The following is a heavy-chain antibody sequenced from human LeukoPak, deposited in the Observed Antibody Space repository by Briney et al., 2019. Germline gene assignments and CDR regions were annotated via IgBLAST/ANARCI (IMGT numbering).Heavy chain of an antibody. D-gene: IGHD1-26*01. Sequence: GSLRLSCAASGFTFSTYAMSWVRQAPGKGLEWVSLIHNDAVGTYYAGSVKGRFTISRDNSKNTLYLQMNSLRAEDTALYYCAKGHYSGSYFYLDYWGREPWSPSPQ. CDR1: GFTFSTYA. CDR2: IHNDAVGT. V-gene: IGHV3-23*01. J-gene: IGHJ4*02. CDR3: AKGHYSGSYFYLDY.